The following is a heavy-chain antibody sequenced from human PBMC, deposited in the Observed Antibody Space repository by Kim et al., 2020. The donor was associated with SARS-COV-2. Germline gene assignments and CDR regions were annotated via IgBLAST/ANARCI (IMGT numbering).Heavy chain of an antibody. J-gene: IGHJ6*02. D-gene: IGHD2-15*01. CDR3: AREGICSGGRCYYYYGMDV. Sequence: ASVKVSCKASGYTFTSYGISWVRQAPGQGLEWMGWISAYNGNTNYAQKLQGRVTMTTDTSTSTAYMELRSLRSDDTAVYYCAREGICSGGRCYYYYGMDVWGQRTTVTVSS. V-gene: IGHV1-18*04. CDR1: GYTFTSYG. CDR2: ISAYNGNT.